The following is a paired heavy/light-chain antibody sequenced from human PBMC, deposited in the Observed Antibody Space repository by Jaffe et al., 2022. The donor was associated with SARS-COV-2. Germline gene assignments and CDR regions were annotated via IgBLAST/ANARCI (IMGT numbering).Heavy chain of an antibody. CDR1: GDSVSSKSAA. D-gene: IGHD2-21*02. J-gene: IGHJ4*02. V-gene: IGHV6-1*01. CDR3: ARAPTFQAVTTIPWFFFDY. CDR2: RYLYNSKWYS. Sequence: QVQLQQSGPGLVEPSQTLSLTCAISGDSVSSKSAAWNWIRQSPSRGLEWLGRRYLYNSKWYSDYAVFVKSRITINADTSKNQFSLQLNSVTPEDTAVYYCARAPTFQAVTTIPWFFFDYWGQGSLVTVSS.
Light chain of an antibody. Sequence: DIQMTQSPSSLSASVGDRVTLTCRASQSISNYLNWYQQKPGKAPKLLIYAASTFQSGVPSRFSGSGSGTDFTLTISSLQPEDFATYFCQQSYSTPQTFGQGTKVEIK. CDR1: QSISNY. V-gene: IGKV1-39*01. CDR3: QQSYSTPQT. CDR2: AAS. J-gene: IGKJ1*01.